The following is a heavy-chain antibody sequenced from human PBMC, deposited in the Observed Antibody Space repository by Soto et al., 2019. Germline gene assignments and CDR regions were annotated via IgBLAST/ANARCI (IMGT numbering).Heavy chain of an antibody. V-gene: IGHV1-18*01. CDR3: ARGRYGDY. Sequence: QVHLVQSGAEVKKPGASVKVSCKGSGYAFTTYGITWVRQAPGQGLEWMGWISAHNGNTNYAQKLQGRVTVTRDTSTSTAYMELKSLRSDVAAVYYCARGRYGDYWGQGALVTFSS. CDR2: ISAHNGNT. CDR1: GYAFTTYG. D-gene: IGHD1-1*01. J-gene: IGHJ4*02.